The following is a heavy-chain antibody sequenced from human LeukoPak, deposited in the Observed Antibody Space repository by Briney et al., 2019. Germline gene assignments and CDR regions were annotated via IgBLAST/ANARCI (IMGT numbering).Heavy chain of an antibody. CDR2: IYYSGST. CDR1: GGPINSYY. V-gene: IGHV4-59*08. CDR3: ARRRYYYDSTGYFYKNNTAFDI. D-gene: IGHD3-22*01. J-gene: IGHJ3*02. Sequence: SETLSLTRTVSGGPINSYYWTWIRQPPGKGLAWIGYIYYSGSTKYNPSLKSRVTISVDTSKNQFSLKLRSVTAADTAVYYCARRRYYYDSTGYFYKNNTAFDIWGQGTMVTVSS.